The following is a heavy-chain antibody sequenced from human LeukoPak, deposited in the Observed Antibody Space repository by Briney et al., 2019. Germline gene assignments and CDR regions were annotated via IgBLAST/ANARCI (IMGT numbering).Heavy chain of an antibody. V-gene: IGHV4-34*01. CDR1: GFTFSNTW. CDR2: INHSGST. CDR3: ARGAGRGIWGNWFDP. J-gene: IGHJ5*02. Sequence: GSLRLSCAASGFTFSNTWMSWIRQPPGKGLEWIGEINHSGSTNYNPSLKSRVTISVDTSKNQFSLKLSSVTAADTAVYYCARGAGRGIWGNWFDPWGQGTLVTVSS. D-gene: IGHD7-27*01.